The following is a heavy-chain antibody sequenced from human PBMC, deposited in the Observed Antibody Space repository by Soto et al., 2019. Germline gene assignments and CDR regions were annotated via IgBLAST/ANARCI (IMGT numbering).Heavy chain of an antibody. V-gene: IGHV3-30*18. CDR2: ISYDGSNK. CDR3: AKESYSSSSYYYGMDV. J-gene: IGHJ6*02. D-gene: IGHD6-6*01. Sequence: GGPLRPSGAACGLTFSSYGMPGGRKVPGEGLVLVTVISYDGSNKSYADSVNGRFTISRDSSKNTLFLQLNSLRGEDTAVYYCAKESYSSSSYYYGMDVWGQGTTVTVSS. CDR1: GLTFSSYG.